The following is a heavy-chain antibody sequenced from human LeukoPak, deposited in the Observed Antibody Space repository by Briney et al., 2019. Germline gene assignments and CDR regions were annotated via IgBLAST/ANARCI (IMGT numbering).Heavy chain of an antibody. CDR2: INHSGST. CDR3: ARRRLSIDSALYYYYYMDV. Sequence: PSETLSLTCAVYGGSFSGYYWSWIRQPPGKGLEWIGEINHSGSTNYNPSLKSRVAISVDTSKNQFSLKLSSVTAADTAVYYCARRRLSIDSALYYYYYMDVWGKGTTVTVSS. V-gene: IGHV4-34*01. CDR1: GGSFSGYY. J-gene: IGHJ6*03. D-gene: IGHD2/OR15-2a*01.